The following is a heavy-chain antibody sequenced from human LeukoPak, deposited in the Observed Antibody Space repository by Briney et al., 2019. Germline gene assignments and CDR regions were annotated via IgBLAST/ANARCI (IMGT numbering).Heavy chain of an antibody. CDR1: GGSISSSSYH. J-gene: IGHJ4*02. D-gene: IGHD4-17*01. V-gene: IGHV4-39*01. Sequence: PSETLSLTCTVSGGSISSSSYHWGWIRQPPGKGLEWIGSIYYSGSTYYSPSLKGRVTISVDTSKNQFSLKLNSVTAADTAVYYCARSSEYGDPFNYWGQGTLVTVSS. CDR3: ARSSEYGDPFNY. CDR2: IYYSGST.